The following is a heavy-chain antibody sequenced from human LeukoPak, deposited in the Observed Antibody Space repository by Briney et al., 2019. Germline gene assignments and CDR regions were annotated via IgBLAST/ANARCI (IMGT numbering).Heavy chain of an antibody. Sequence: PSETLSLTCTVSGGSIRGNYYWSWIRQPAGKGLEWIGRISPSGSTKYNPSLKSRVTISVDTSKNQFSLKLNSVTAADTALYYCARDGYGGIDYWGQGILVTVSS. J-gene: IGHJ4*02. V-gene: IGHV4-4*07. D-gene: IGHD4-23*01. CDR1: GGSIRGNYY. CDR2: ISPSGST. CDR3: ARDGYGGIDY.